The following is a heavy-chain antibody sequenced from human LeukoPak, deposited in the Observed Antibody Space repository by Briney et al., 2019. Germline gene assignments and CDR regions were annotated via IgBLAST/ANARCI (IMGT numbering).Heavy chain of an antibody. V-gene: IGHV3-23*01. Sequence: GGSLRLSCAASGFTFSSYAMSWVRQAPGKGLEWVSAISGSGGSTYYADSVKGRFTISRDNSKNTLYLQMNSLRAEDTAVYYCAKEYYYGSGSYIPLFDYWGQGTLVTVSS. CDR1: GFTFSSYA. CDR3: AKEYYYGSGSYIPLFDY. CDR2: ISGSGGST. D-gene: IGHD3-10*01. J-gene: IGHJ4*02.